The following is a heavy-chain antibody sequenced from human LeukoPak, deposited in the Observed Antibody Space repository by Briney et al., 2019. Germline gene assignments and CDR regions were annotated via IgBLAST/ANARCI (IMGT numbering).Heavy chain of an antibody. J-gene: IGHJ4*02. V-gene: IGHV4-30-2*01. Sequence: LTCXXSGGSISSGGYSWSWIRQPPGKGLEWIGYIYHSGSTYYNPSLKSRVTISVDRSKNQFSLKLSSVTAADTAVYYCARVRGWYYFDYWGQGTLVTVSS. CDR2: IYHSGST. D-gene: IGHD6-19*01. CDR3: ARVRGWYYFDY. CDR1: GGSISSGGYS.